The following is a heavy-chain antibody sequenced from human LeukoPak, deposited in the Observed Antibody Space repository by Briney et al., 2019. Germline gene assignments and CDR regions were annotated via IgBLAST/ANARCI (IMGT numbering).Heavy chain of an antibody. CDR2: IYYSGST. J-gene: IGHJ3*02. V-gene: IGHV4-39*01. Sequence: SETLSLTCTVSGGSISSSYYYWGWIRQPPGKGLEWIGTIYYSGSTHYNPSLKSRVTISVDTSKNQFSLKLSSVTAADTAVYYCARPLGCSSISCPYDAFDIWGQGTMVTVSS. CDR1: GGSISSSYYY. D-gene: IGHD2-2*01. CDR3: ARPLGCSSISCPYDAFDI.